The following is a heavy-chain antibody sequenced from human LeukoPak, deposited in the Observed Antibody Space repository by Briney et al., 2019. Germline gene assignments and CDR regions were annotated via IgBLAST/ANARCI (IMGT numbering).Heavy chain of an antibody. CDR2: IRYDGSNK. CDR3: ATERTGVRSMEAFDI. V-gene: IGHV3-30*02. J-gene: IGHJ3*02. CDR1: GFTFSSYG. D-gene: IGHD3/OR15-3a*01. Sequence: GGSLRLSCAASGFTFSSYGMHWVRQAPGKGLEWVAFIRYDGSNKYYADSVKGRFTISRDNSKNTLYLQMNSLRAEDTAVYYCATERTGVRSMEAFDIWGQGTMVTVSS.